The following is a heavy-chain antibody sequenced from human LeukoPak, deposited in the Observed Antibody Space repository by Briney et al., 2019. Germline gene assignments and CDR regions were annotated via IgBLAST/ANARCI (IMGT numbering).Heavy chain of an antibody. J-gene: IGHJ4*02. V-gene: IGHV4-31*03. Sequence: SQTLSLTCTVSGGSISSGGYYWSWIRRHPGKGLEWIGYIYYSGSTYYNPSLKSRVTISVDTSKNQFSLKLSSVTAADTAVYYSARKVILTGYPAHWDYWGQGALVTVSS. CDR2: IYYSGST. CDR1: GGSISSGGYY. D-gene: IGHD3-9*01. CDR3: ARKVILTGYPAHWDY.